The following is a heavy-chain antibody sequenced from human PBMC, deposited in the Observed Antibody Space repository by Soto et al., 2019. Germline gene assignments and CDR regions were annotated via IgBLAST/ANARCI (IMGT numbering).Heavy chain of an antibody. V-gene: IGHV1-69*13. J-gene: IGHJ6*02. CDR1: GGTFSSYA. CDR3: ASLAESGSYYRGYYYGMDV. Sequence: GASVKVSCKASGGTFSSYAISWVRQAPGQGLEWMGGIIPIFGTANYAQKFQGRVTITADESTSTAYMELSSLRSEDTAVYYCASLAESGSYYRGYYYGMDVWGQGTTVTVSS. CDR2: IIPIFGTA. D-gene: IGHD1-26*01.